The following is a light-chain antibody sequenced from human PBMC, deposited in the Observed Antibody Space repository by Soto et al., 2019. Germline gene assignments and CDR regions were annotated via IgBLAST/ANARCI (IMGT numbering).Light chain of an antibody. CDR2: RAS. CDR3: QHYNNWPPWT. Sequence: EVVMTQSPATLSVSPGERATLSCTASQSVSNNLAWYQQKPVQAPRLVIYRASTRATGIPARFSGSGSGTEFTLTISSLQSEDFAVYYCQHYNNWPPWTFGQGTKVEIK. V-gene: IGKV3-15*01. CDR1: QSVSNN. J-gene: IGKJ1*01.